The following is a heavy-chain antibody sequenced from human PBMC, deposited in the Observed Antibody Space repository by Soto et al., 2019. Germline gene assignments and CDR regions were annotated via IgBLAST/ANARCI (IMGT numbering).Heavy chain of an antibody. CDR2: INHSGST. CDR3: ARVNLVSKRGANWFDP. V-gene: IGHV4-30-2*01. J-gene: IGHJ5*02. Sequence: QLQLQESGSGLVKPSQTPSLTCAVSGGSISSGGYSWSWIRQPPGQVLERIGYINHSGSTYYNPSRLRRATISGNRCKNQFSLKLSSVIAADTAVYYCARVNLVSKRGANWFDPWGQGTQVTVSS. D-gene: IGHD3-16*01. CDR1: GGSISSGGYS.